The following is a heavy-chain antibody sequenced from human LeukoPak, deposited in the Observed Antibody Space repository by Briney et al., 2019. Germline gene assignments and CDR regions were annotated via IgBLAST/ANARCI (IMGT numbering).Heavy chain of an antibody. D-gene: IGHD6-13*01. CDR3: ARGYPSSSWYKFDP. J-gene: IGHJ5*02. CDR2: MNPNSGNT. Sequence: RASVKVSCKTSGGTFSSYAISWVRQATGQGLEWMGWMNPNSGNTGYAQKFQGRVTITRNTSISTAYMELSSLRFEDTAVYYCARGYPSSSWYKFDPWGQGTLVTVSS. V-gene: IGHV1-8*03. CDR1: GGTFSSYA.